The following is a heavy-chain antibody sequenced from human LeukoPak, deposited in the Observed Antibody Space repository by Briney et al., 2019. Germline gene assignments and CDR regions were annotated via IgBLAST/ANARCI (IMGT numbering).Heavy chain of an antibody. CDR1: GFTFSSYA. CDR2: ISGSGGNT. Sequence: PGGSLRLSCAASGFTFSSYAMSWVRQAPGKGLEWVSAISGSGGNTYYADSVKGRFTISRDNSKNTLYLQMNSLRAEDTAVYYCANWYYDISTGYYRDGGNAFDIWGQGTMVTVSS. J-gene: IGHJ3*02. CDR3: ANWYYDISTGYYRDGGNAFDI. V-gene: IGHV3-23*01. D-gene: IGHD3-9*01.